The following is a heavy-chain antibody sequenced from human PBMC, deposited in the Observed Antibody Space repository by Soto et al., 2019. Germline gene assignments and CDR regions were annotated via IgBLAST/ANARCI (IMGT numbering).Heavy chain of an antibody. J-gene: IGHJ6*03. D-gene: IGHD3-16*02. CDR3: ARDSSIMITFGGVIDPYYYYMDV. CDR1: GYTFTSYY. Sequence: ASVKVSCKASGYTFTSYYMHWVRQAPGQGLEWMGIINPSGGSTSYAQKFQGRVTMTRDTSTSTVYMELSSLRSEDTAVYYCARDSSIMITFGGVIDPYYYYMDVWGKGTTVTVSS. CDR2: INPSGGST. V-gene: IGHV1-46*03.